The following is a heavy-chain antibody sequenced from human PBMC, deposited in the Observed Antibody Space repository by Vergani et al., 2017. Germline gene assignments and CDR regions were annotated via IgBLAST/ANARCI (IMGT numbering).Heavy chain of an antibody. V-gene: IGHV1-69*18. CDR2: IIPIFGTA. Sequence: QVQLVQSGAEVKKPGSSVKVSCKASGGTFSSYAISWVRQAPGQGLEWMGRIIPIFGTANYAQKFQGRVTITADESTSTAYMELSSPRSEDTAVYYCARVHCSGGSCYLHYYYGMAVWGQGTTVTVSS. CDR3: ARVHCSGGSCYLHYYYGMAV. CDR1: GGTFSSYA. D-gene: IGHD2-15*01. J-gene: IGHJ6*02.